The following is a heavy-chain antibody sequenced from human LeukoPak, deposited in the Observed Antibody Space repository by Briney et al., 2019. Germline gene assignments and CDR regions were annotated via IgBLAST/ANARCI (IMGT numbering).Heavy chain of an antibody. CDR3: ARGLDGDILTGYTCHY. D-gene: IGHD3-9*01. CDR1: GGSFSGYS. CDR2: IIHSVST. Sequence: ESLSLTCALHGGSFSGYSWRWIRPPPQGGLGWVGEIIHSVSTNYNPALKSRVTISVDTSKNQFSLKLSSVTAADTAVYYCARGLDGDILTGYTCHYWGQGTGVSVS. V-gene: IGHV4-34*01. J-gene: IGHJ4*02.